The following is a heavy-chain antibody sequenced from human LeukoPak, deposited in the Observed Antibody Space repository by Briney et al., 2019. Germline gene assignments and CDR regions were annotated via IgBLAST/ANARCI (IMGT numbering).Heavy chain of an antibody. J-gene: IGHJ6*03. CDR1: GYSFTTYW. CDR3: ASGGRNYYYYMDV. D-gene: IGHD3-16*01. V-gene: IGHV5-51*01. CDR2: IYPDDSDT. Sequence: RGESLKISCKGSGYSFTTYWIAWVRQMPGKGLEWMGIIYPDDSDTRYSPSFQGQVTISADKSISTAYLQWTSPKASDTAMYYCASGGRNYYYYMDVWGKGTTVTVSS.